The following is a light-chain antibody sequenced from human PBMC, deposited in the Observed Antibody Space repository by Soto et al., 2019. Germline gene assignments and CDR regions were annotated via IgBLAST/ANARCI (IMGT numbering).Light chain of an antibody. V-gene: IGLV2-23*01. Sequence: QSALTQPASVSGSPGQSITISCTGTNSDVGGYNYVSWYQQHPGKAPELIIYEGSKRPSGVSNRFSGSKSGNTASLTISGLQADDEADYYCCSYALGNTLVFGGGTKLTVL. CDR3: CSYALGNTLV. CDR2: EGS. J-gene: IGLJ3*02. CDR1: NSDVGGYNY.